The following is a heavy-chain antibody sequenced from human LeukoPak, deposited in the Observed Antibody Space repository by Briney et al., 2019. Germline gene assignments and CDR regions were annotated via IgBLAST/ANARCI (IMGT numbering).Heavy chain of an antibody. CDR2: IKQDGSEK. CDR1: GFTFSSYS. Sequence: GGSLRLSCAASGFTFSSYSMNWVRQAPGKGLEWVANIKQDGSEKYYVDSVKGRFTISRDNAKNSLYLQMNSLRAEDTAVYYCARVPATFDYWGQGTLVTVSS. CDR3: ARVPATFDY. J-gene: IGHJ4*02. V-gene: IGHV3-7*01.